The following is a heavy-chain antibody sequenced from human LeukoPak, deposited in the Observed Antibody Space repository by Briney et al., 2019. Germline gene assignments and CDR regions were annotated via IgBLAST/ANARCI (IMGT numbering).Heavy chain of an antibody. CDR3: AFTPMAGRSPYFDY. Sequence: SETLSLTCTVSGGSISSSIYYWGWIRQPPGKGLEWIGSIYYSGSTYYNPSLKSRVTISVDTSKNQFSLKLSSVTAADSAVYYCAFTPMAGRSPYFDYWGQGALVTVSS. J-gene: IGHJ4*02. D-gene: IGHD6-19*01. CDR2: IYYSGST. V-gene: IGHV4-39*01. CDR1: GGSISSSIYY.